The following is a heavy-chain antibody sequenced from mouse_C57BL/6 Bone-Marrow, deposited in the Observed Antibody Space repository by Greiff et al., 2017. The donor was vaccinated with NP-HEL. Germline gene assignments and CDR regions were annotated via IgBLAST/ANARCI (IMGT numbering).Heavy chain of an antibody. Sequence: VQLQQPGAELVKPGASVKLSCKASGYTFTSYWMHWVKQRPGQGLEWIGMIHPNSGSTNYNEKFKSKATLTVDKSSSTAYMQLSSLTSEDSAVYYCARSGGSSPLYWYFDVWGTGTTVTVSS. J-gene: IGHJ1*03. CDR2: IHPNSGST. CDR3: ARSGGSSPLYWYFDV. D-gene: IGHD1-1*01. CDR1: GYTFTSYW. V-gene: IGHV1-64*01.